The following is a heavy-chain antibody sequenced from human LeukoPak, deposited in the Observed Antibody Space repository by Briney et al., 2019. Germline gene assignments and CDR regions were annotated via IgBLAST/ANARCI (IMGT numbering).Heavy chain of an antibody. CDR2: IYYSGST. CDR3: ARHGSWDDYSMYYYGMDV. J-gene: IGHJ6*02. D-gene: IGHD4-11*01. CDR1: GGSISSYY. V-gene: IGHV4-59*08. Sequence: SETLSLTCTVSGGSISSYYWSWIRQPPGKGREWIGYIYYSGSTNYNPSLKSRVTISVDTSKNQFSLKLSSVTAADTAVYYCARHGSWDDYSMYYYGMDVWGQGTTVTVSS.